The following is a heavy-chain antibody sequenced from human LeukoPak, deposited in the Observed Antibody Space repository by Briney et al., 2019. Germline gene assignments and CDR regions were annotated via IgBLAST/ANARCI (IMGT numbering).Heavy chain of an antibody. CDR1: GGTFSSYA. CDR3: AGRRYCSSTSCRAFDI. J-gene: IGHJ3*02. CDR2: IIPIFGTA. Sequence: EASVKVSCKASGGTFSSYAISWVRQAPGQGLEWMGGIIPIFGTANYAQKFQGRVTITTDESTSTAYMELSSLRSEDTAVYYCAGRRYCSSTSCRAFDIWGQGTMVTVSS. D-gene: IGHD2-2*01. V-gene: IGHV1-69*05.